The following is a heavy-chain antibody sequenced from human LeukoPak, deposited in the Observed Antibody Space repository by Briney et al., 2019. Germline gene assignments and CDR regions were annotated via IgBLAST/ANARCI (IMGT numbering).Heavy chain of an antibody. Sequence: PSETLSLTCAVSGGSISSSNWWSWVRQPPGKGLEWIGEIYHSGSTNYNPSLKSRVTMSVDTSKNQFSLKLSSVTAADTAVYYCARVFTRYNWFDPWGQGTLVTVSS. D-gene: IGHD3-16*01. CDR3: ARVFTRYNWFDP. V-gene: IGHV4-4*02. J-gene: IGHJ5*02. CDR2: IYHSGST. CDR1: GGSISSSNW.